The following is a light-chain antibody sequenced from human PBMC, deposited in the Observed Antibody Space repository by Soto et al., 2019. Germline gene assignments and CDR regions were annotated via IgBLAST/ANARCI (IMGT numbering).Light chain of an antibody. CDR3: QQYNNWPPYT. J-gene: IGKJ2*01. V-gene: IGKV3-15*01. CDR1: QSVSSN. CDR2: DAS. Sequence: EIVMTQSPATLSVSPGERTSLSCRASQSVSSNLVWYQQKPGQAPRLLIYDASTRATGIPARFSGSGSGTEFTLTISSLQSEDFAVYYCQQYNNWPPYTFGQGTKVDI.